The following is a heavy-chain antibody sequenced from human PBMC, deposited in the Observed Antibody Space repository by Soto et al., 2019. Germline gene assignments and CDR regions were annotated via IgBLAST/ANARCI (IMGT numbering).Heavy chain of an antibody. CDR1: GGSISSYY. CDR2: IYYSGST. CDR3: ARDYGSGSFADNWFDP. J-gene: IGHJ5*02. Sequence: SETLSLTCTVSGGSISSYYWSWIRQPPGKGLEWIGYIYYSGSTNYNPSLKSRVTISVDTSKNRFSLKLSSETAADTAVYYCARDYGSGSFADNWFDPWGQGTLVTVSS. D-gene: IGHD3-10*01. V-gene: IGHV4-59*01.